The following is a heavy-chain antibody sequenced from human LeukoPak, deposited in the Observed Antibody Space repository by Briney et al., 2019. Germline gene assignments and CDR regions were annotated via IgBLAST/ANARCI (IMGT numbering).Heavy chain of an antibody. CDR1: GGTFSSYA. J-gene: IGHJ4*02. V-gene: IGHV1-69*01. CDR3: ARLLLNYYDSSGFSALGY. CDR2: IIPIFGTA. D-gene: IGHD3-22*01. Sequence: SVKVSCKASGGTFSSYAISWVRQAPGQGLEWMGGIIPIFGTANYAQKFQGRVTITADESTSTAYMELSSLRSDDTAVYYCARLLLNYYDSSGFSALGYWGQGTLVTVSS.